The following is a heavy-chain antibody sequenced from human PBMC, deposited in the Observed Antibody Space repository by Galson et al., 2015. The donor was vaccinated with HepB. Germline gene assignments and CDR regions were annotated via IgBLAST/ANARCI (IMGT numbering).Heavy chain of an antibody. CDR1: GFTFSSYA. Sequence: SLRLSCAASGFTFSSYAMHWVRQAPGKGLEWVAVISYDGSNKYYADSVKGRFTISRDNSKNTLYLQMNSLRAEDTAVYYCARDAQYSSSWLFDYWGQGTLVTVSS. D-gene: IGHD6-13*01. V-gene: IGHV3-30*04. J-gene: IGHJ4*02. CDR2: ISYDGSNK. CDR3: ARDAQYSSSWLFDY.